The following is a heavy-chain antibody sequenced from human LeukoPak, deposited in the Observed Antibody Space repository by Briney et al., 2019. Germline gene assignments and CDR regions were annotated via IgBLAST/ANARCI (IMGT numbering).Heavy chain of an antibody. CDR1: GFTFSSYS. D-gene: IGHD6-6*01. CDR3: ARASPGSIASSDAFDI. J-gene: IGHJ3*02. Sequence: GGSLRLSCAASGFTFSSYSMNWVRQAPGKGLEWVSYISSSSTIYYADSVKGRFTISRDNAKNSLYLQMNSLRAEDTAVYYCARASPGSIASSDAFDIWGQGTMVTVSS. CDR2: ISSSSTI. V-gene: IGHV3-48*04.